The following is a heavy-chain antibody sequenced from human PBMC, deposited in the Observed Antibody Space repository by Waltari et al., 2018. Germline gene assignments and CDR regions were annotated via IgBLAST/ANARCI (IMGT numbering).Heavy chain of an antibody. J-gene: IGHJ6*02. Sequence: QLQLQESGPGLVKPSETLSLTCTVSGGSITSSSYYWGWIRPPPGKGLEWIGSVYYSGSTDNNPSLKSRVTISVDASKNQFSLKLSSVTAADTAVYYCARRGPVRGIISLYGMDVWGQGTTVTVSS. CDR3: ARRGPVRGIISLYGMDV. D-gene: IGHD3-10*01. CDR1: GGSITSSSYY. CDR2: VYYSGST. V-gene: IGHV4-39*01.